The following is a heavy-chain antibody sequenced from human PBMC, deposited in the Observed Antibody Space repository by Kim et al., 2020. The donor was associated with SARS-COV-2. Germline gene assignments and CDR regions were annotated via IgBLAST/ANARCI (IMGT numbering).Heavy chain of an antibody. J-gene: IGHJ6*02. CDR3: ARVRSSYDILTGYDYYYYGMDV. CDR1: GYTFTSYY. V-gene: IGHV1-46*01. D-gene: IGHD3-9*01. Sequence: ASVKVSCKASGYTFTSYYMHWVRQAPGQGLEWMGIINPSGGSTSYAQKFQGRVTMTRDTSTSTVYMELSSLRSEDTAVYYCARVRSSYDILTGYDYYYYGMDVWGQGTTVTVSS. CDR2: INPSGGST.